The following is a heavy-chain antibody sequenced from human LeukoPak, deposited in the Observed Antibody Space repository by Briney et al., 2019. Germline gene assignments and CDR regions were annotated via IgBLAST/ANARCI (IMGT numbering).Heavy chain of an antibody. CDR2: IYHSGIT. CDR3: VRGDYGSGSWHPYDWFDP. CDR1: GYSLSSGYY. D-gene: IGHD3-10*01. J-gene: IGHJ5*02. Sequence: SETLSLTCTVSGYSLSSGYYWGWIRQPPGKGLEWIGSIYHSGITYYSPSLKSRVSILLDLSKNQFSLKLSSVTAADTAVYYCVRGDYGSGSWHPYDWFDPWGQGTLVTVSS. V-gene: IGHV4-38-2*02.